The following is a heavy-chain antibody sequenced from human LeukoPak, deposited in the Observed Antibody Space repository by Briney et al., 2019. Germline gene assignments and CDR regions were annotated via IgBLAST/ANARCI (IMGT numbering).Heavy chain of an antibody. CDR3: ARAAAPLDYYYFMDV. D-gene: IGHD2-2*01. Sequence: SVKVSCKASGGTFSSYAISWVRQAPGQGLEWMGRIIPIFGTANYAQKFQGRVTITTDESTSTAYMELSSLRSEDTAVYYCARAAAPLDYYYFMDVWGKGTTVTVSS. CDR1: GGTFSSYA. CDR2: IIPIFGTA. J-gene: IGHJ6*03. V-gene: IGHV1-69*05.